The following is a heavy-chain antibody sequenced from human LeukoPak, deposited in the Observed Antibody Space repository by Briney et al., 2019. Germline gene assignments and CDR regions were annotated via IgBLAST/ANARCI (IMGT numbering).Heavy chain of an antibody. V-gene: IGHV3-7*01. CDR1: GLTFNTYC. Sequence: PGGSLRLSCADSGLTFNTYCMTWVRQAPGKGPESVAYINKDGSDKYYVDSVKGRFTVSRDNAKNSLYLQMNSLRAEDTAVYYCARDAGYGGNSDYWGQGTLVTVSS. J-gene: IGHJ4*02. CDR2: INKDGSDK. CDR3: ARDAGYGGNSDY. D-gene: IGHD4-23*01.